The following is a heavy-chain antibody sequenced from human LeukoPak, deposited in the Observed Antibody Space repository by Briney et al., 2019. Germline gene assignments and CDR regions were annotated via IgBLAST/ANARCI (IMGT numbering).Heavy chain of an antibody. CDR1: GGSFSGYY. Sequence: SETLSLTCAVYGGSFSGYYWSWIRQPPGKGLEWIGEINHSGSTNYNPSLKSRVTISVDTSKNQFSLTLSSVTAADTAVYYCARFIAAAGFGFDYWGQGTLVTVSS. V-gene: IGHV4-34*01. J-gene: IGHJ4*02. CDR3: ARFIAAAGFGFDY. D-gene: IGHD6-13*01. CDR2: INHSGST.